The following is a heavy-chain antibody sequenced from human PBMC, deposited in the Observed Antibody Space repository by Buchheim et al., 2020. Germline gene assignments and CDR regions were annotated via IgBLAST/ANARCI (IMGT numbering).Heavy chain of an antibody. V-gene: IGHV3-30-3*01. CDR1: GFTFSSYA. J-gene: IGHJ5*02. CDR2: ISYDGSNK. D-gene: IGHD6-19*01. Sequence: QVQLVESGGGVVQPGRSLRLSCAASGFTFSSYAMHWVRQAPGKGLEWVAVISYDGSNKYYADSVKGRFTISRDNSENTLYLQMNSLRAEDTAVYYCAREGAPGFSGWYRFWFDPWGQGTL. CDR3: AREGAPGFSGWYRFWFDP.